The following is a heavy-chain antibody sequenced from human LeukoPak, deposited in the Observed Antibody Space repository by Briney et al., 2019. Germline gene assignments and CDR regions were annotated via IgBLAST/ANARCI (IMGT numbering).Heavy chain of an antibody. Sequence: GASVKLSCTASGYTFTDYYIHWVRQAPGPGLEWMGWNNTNNGGTKYAQRSQGRVTMTRDTSKSTAYVEVSSLRSDDTAVYFCARDGYHYGQFDYWGQGTLVTVSS. CDR3: ARDGYHYGQFDY. CDR1: GYTFTDYY. CDR2: NNTNNGGT. V-gene: IGHV1-2*02. D-gene: IGHD3-10*01. J-gene: IGHJ4*02.